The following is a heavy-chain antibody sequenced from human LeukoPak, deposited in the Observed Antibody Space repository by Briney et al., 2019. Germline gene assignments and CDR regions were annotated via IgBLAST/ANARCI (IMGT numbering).Heavy chain of an antibody. CDR3: ARDFLLSRPSGWGPWAFDI. Sequence: GGSLRLSCAASGFTFSDYYMSWIRQAPGKALEWVSYISSSGSTIYYADSVKGRFTISRDNAKNSLYLQMNSLRAEDTAVYYCARDFLLSRPSGWGPWAFDIWGQGTMVTVSS. CDR2: ISSSGSTI. CDR1: GFTFSDYY. D-gene: IGHD6-19*01. V-gene: IGHV3-11*01. J-gene: IGHJ3*02.